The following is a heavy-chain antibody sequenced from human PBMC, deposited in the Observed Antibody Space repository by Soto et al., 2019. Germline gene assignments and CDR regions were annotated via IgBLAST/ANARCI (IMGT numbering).Heavy chain of an antibody. Sequence: ASVKVSCKASGYTFTSYGISWVRQAPGQGLEWMGWISAYNGNTNYAQKLQGRVTMTTDTSTSTAYMELRSLRSEDTAVYYCATSILTGYHDYWGQGTLVTVSS. CDR3: ATSILTGYHDY. J-gene: IGHJ4*02. V-gene: IGHV1-18*01. D-gene: IGHD3-9*01. CDR1: GYTFTSYG. CDR2: ISAYNGNT.